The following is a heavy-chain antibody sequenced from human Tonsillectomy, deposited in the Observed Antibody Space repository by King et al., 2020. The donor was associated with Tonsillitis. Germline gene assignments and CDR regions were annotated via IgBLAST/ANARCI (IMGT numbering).Heavy chain of an antibody. CDR1: GYTFTSYG. J-gene: IGHJ4*02. D-gene: IGHD3-10*01. CDR2: ISPYNGNT. CDR3: ARNDRGVNRTNVFHY. Sequence: QLVQSGAEVKKPGASVKVSCKASGYTFTSYGISWVRQAPGQGLEWMGWISPYNGNTNYAQKLQGRVTMTTDKSTSTAYLELRSLRSDDTAVYYCARNDRGVNRTNVFHYWGQGTLVTVSS. V-gene: IGHV1-18*04.